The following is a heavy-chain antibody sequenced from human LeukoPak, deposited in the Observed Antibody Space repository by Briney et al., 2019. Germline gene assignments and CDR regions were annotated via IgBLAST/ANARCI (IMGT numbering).Heavy chain of an antibody. V-gene: IGHV1-2*06. CDR1: GYTFTGYY. J-gene: IGHJ5*02. CDR3: AKVPPSITAAGNWLGP. D-gene: IGHD6-13*01. Sequence: ASVKVSCKASGYTFTGYYIHWVRQAPGQGLEWMGRINPNTGGTDYAQKFQGRVTMTRDTSITTAYMELSILTSDDTAIYYCAKVPPSITAAGNWLGPWGQGALVTDSS. CDR2: INPNTGGT.